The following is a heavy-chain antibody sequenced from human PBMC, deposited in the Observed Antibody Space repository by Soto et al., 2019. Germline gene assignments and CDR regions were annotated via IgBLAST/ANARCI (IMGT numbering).Heavy chain of an antibody. CDR1: GGTFSSYT. J-gene: IGHJ4*02. D-gene: IGHD3-10*01. CDR2: IIPILGIA. CDR3: ASDYRGSGSYYSFDY. Sequence: QVQLVQSGAEVKKPGSSVKVSCKASGGTFSSYTISWVRQAPGQGLEWMGRIIPILGIANYAQKFQGRVTITAGKSTSTAYMELSSLRSEDTAVYYCASDYRGSGSYYSFDYWGQGTLVTVSS. V-gene: IGHV1-69*02.